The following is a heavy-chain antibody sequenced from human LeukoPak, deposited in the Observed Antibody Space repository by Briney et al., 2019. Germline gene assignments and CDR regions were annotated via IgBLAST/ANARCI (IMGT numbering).Heavy chain of an antibody. Sequence: PGGSLRLSCAASGFTFSSSGMHWVRQAPGKGLEWVAFIRFDGSNKYYADSVKGRFTISRDNSKNTLYLQMNSLRAEDTAVYYCAKDPHYYGSGSYFDYWGQGTLVTVSS. CDR2: IRFDGSNK. V-gene: IGHV3-30*02. D-gene: IGHD3-10*01. CDR3: AKDPHYYGSGSYFDY. J-gene: IGHJ4*02. CDR1: GFTFSSSG.